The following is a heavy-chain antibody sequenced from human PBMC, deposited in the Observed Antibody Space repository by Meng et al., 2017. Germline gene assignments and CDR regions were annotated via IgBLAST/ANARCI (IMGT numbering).Heavy chain of an antibody. CDR1: GYTFTGYY. V-gene: IGHV1-2*06. D-gene: IGHD2-2*02. J-gene: IGHJ6*01. Sequence: ASVNVSCKASGYTFTGYYMHWVRQAPGQGLEWMGRINPNSGGTNYAQKFQGRVTMTRDTSISTAYMELSRLRSDDAAVYYCAREGDCSSTSCYTEFHYYGMVVWGQGNTVTVYS. CDR2: INPNSGGT. CDR3: AREGDCSSTSCYTEFHYYGMVV.